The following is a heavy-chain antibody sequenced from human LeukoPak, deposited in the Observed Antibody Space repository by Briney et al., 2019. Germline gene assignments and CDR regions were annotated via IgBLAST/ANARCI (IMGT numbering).Heavy chain of an antibody. CDR2: ISIGGGRT. J-gene: IGHJ6*03. CDR1: GFTFSSYA. CDR3: ARKGIGSSRYQNMDV. Sequence: QPGRSLRLSCAASGFTFSSYAMSWVRQAPGKGPEWVSTISIGGGRTYYADSVKGRFTVSRDTSKNTLYLQMNSLRAEDTAVYYCARKGIGSSRYQNMDVWGKGTTVTVSS. V-gene: IGHV3-23*01. D-gene: IGHD6-25*01.